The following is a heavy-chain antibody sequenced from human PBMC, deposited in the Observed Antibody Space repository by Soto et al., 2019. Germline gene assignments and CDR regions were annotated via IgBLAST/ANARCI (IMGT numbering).Heavy chain of an antibody. J-gene: IGHJ6*02. V-gene: IGHV3-66*01. CDR1: GFTVSSNY. CDR2: IYNGGST. CDR3: ARDRIPTGMDA. Sequence: EVQLVESGGGLVQPGGSLRLSCAASGFTVSSNYMSWVRQAPGKGLEWVSVIYNGGSTYYADSVKGRFTISRDNSKNTLYLQMNSLRAEDTAVYYCARDRIPTGMDAWGQGTTVTVSS.